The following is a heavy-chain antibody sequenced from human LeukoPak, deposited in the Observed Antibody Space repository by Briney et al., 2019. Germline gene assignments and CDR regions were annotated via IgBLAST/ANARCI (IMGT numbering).Heavy chain of an antibody. CDR1: GYTFTSYD. J-gene: IGHJ5*02. V-gene: IGHV1-8*01. Sequence: GASVKVSCKASGYTFTSYDINWVRQATGQGLEWMGWMNPNSGNTGYAQKFQGRVTMTRNTSISTAYMELSSLRSGDTAVYYCARVHWGSGITMVRGVINWFDPWGQGTLVTVPS. CDR2: MNPNSGNT. D-gene: IGHD3-10*01. CDR3: ARVHWGSGITMVRGVINWFDP.